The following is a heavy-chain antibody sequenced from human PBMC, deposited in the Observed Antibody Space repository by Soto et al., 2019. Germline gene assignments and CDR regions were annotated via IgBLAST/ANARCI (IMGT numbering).Heavy chain of an antibody. J-gene: IGHJ6*03. V-gene: IGHV3-48*01. Sequence: EVQLVESGGGLVQPGGSLRLSCAASGFSFSSYSMNWVRQAPGKGLEWISYISSSRDVIYYADTLKGRFTVSRDKAKNSGYLQMNSLGAKGSAVYYCARPGPGVLIYYSRDGWGQASTVTVSS. D-gene: IGHD3-10*01. CDR1: GFSFSSYS. CDR3: ARPGPGVLIYYSRDG. CDR2: ISSSRDVI.